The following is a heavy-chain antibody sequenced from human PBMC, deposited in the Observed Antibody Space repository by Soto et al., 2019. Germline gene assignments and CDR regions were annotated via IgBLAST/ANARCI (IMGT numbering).Heavy chain of an antibody. Sequence: SETLSLTCAVYVGSVSGCYWSWIRQPPGKGLEWIGEINHSGSTNYNPSLKSRVTIPVDTSKNQFSLKLSSVTAADTAVYYCARVGIAAAATKPYNWFDPWGQGTLVTVSS. CDR3: ARVGIAAAATKPYNWFDP. CDR1: VGSVSGCY. J-gene: IGHJ5*02. V-gene: IGHV4-34*01. CDR2: INHSGST. D-gene: IGHD6-13*01.